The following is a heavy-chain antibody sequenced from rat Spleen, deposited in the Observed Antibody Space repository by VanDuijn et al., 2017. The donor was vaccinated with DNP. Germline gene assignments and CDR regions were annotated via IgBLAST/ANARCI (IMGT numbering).Heavy chain of an antibody. D-gene: IGHD1-11*01. CDR3: VRGPDYGGHSDYFDY. V-gene: IGHV4-2*01. CDR2: INKDSRTI. Sequence: VQLKESGPGLVQPSQTLSLTCTVSGFSLTNYGVIWVRQAPGKGLERIGEINKDSRTIDYSPSLKDKFIISRDTVQNTLLLQGIKVGSEDTAIYYCVRGPDYGGHSDYFDYWGQGVMVTVSS. CDR1: GFSLTNYG. J-gene: IGHJ2*01.